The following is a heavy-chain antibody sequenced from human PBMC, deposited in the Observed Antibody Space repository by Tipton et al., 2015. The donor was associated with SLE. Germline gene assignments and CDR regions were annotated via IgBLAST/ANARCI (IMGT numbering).Heavy chain of an antibody. J-gene: IGHJ6*02. V-gene: IGHV4-59*12. Sequence: LRLSCTVSGGSISSYYWSWIRQPPGKGLEWIGDASYSGRPNSNPSLKGRVTVSVDKSNNQFSLKLSSVTAADTAVYYCARYSASDGLDVWGQGTTVIVPS. CDR1: GGSISSYY. CDR3: ARYSASDGLDV. CDR2: ASYSGRP. D-gene: IGHD1-26*01.